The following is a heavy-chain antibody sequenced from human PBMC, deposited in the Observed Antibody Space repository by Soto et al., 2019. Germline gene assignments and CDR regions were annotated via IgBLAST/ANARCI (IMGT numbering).Heavy chain of an antibody. V-gene: IGHV4-34*01. CDR3: ARVARGTATTVVDAFDI. D-gene: IGHD1-1*01. CDR2: MSHSGGT. J-gene: IGHJ3*02. Sequence: QVQLQQWGAGLLKPSETLSLTCAVYGGSVSSGSYYWSWIRQPQGKGLEWIGEMSHSGGTHFNPSLKSRVTISVDTSKNQFSLKMSFVTAADTALYYCARVARGTATTVVDAFDIWGPGTMVTVSS. CDR1: GGSVSSGSYY.